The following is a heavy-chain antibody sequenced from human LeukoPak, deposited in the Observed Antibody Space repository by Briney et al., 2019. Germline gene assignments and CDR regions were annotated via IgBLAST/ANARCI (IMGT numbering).Heavy chain of an antibody. CDR3: ARRVAVAGRRKGSVDY. CDR1: GGSISSSSYY. V-gene: IGHV4-39*07. Sequence: SSETLSLTCTVSGGSISSSSYYWGWIRQPPGKGLEWIGSIYYSGSTYYNPSLKSRVTISVDTSKNQFSLKLSSVTAADTAVYYCARRVAVAGRRKGSVDYWGQGTLVTVSS. CDR2: IYYSGST. J-gene: IGHJ4*02. D-gene: IGHD6-19*01.